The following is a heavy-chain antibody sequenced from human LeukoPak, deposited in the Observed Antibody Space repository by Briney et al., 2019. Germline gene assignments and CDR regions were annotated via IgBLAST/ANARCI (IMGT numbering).Heavy chain of an antibody. D-gene: IGHD4-23*01. CDR1: GFTFSSYA. CDR3: AIHTVVTGTFDY. V-gene: IGHV3-23*01. CDR2: ISGSGGST. Sequence: PGGSLRLSCAASGFTFSSYAMSWVRQAPGKGLEWVSAISGSGGSTYYADSVKGRFTISRDNSKNTLYLQMNSLRAEDTAVYYCAIHTVVTGTFDYWGQGTLVTVSS. J-gene: IGHJ4*02.